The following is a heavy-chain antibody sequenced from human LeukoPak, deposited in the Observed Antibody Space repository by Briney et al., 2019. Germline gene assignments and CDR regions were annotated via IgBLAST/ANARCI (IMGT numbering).Heavy chain of an antibody. CDR1: GGSISTRSYY. V-gene: IGHV4-39*07. CDR2: MYYSGST. CDR3: ARDPGAYYDSSGYLTWFDP. J-gene: IGHJ5*02. Sequence: PSETLSLTCTVSGGSISTRSYYWGWIRQPPGKGLEWIGSMYYSGSTYYNPSLKSRVTISVDTSKNQFSLKLSSVTAADTAVYYCARDPGAYYDSSGYLTWFDPWGQGTLVTVSS. D-gene: IGHD3-22*01.